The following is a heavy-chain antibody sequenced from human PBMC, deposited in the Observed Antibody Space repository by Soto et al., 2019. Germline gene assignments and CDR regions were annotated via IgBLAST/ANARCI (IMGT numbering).Heavy chain of an antibody. Sequence: GGSLRLSCAASGFSFSISPMHWVRQAPGKGPEWVALISYDGTNKFYADSVKGRFTISRDNSKSTLYLQVDSLRPEDAAVYYCARDPKTSGGQHWAFNYFDSWGQGTLVT. CDR1: GFSFSISP. J-gene: IGHJ4*02. CDR3: ARDPKTSGGQHWAFNYFDS. CDR2: ISYDGTNK. V-gene: IGHV3-30-3*01. D-gene: IGHD7-27*01.